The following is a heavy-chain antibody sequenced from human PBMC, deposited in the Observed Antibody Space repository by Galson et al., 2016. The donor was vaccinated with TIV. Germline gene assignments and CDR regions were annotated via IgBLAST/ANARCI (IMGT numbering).Heavy chain of an antibody. CDR1: EYTFTNYV. D-gene: IGHD2-2*01. J-gene: IGHJ4*02. Sequence: SVKVSCKASEYTFTNYVMNWVRQAPGQGLEWMGWINTNTGNPTYAQGFTGRFVFSLDTSVSTAYLQISSLKAEDTAVYYCASPPAYCSSSSCNYSFEYWGQGTLVTVSS. CDR3: ASPPAYCSSSSCNYSFEY. V-gene: IGHV7-4-1*02. CDR2: INTNTGNP.